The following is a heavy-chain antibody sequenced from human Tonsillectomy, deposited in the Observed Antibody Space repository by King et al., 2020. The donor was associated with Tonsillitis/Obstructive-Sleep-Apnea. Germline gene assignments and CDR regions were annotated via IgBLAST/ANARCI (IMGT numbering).Heavy chain of an antibody. CDR2: IYSTGSA. CDR1: GGSISSYY. CDR3: AREGAVMNAFDI. Sequence: QLQESGPGLVKPSETLSLTCTVSGGSISSYYWSWIRQPPGKGLECIGYIYSTGSANYNPSLKSRVTISVDTSKNQFSLKLSSVTAADTAIYYCAREGAVMNAFDIWGQGTIVTVSS. V-gene: IGHV4-59*01. D-gene: IGHD2-8*01. J-gene: IGHJ3*02.